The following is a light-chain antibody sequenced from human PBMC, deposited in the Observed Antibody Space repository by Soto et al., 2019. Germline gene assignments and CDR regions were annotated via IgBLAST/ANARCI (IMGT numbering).Light chain of an antibody. CDR3: CSYAGSITSAYV. J-gene: IGLJ1*01. V-gene: IGLV2-23*02. CDR2: EVS. Sequence: QSALTQPASVSGSPGQSITISCTGTSSDVGSYNLVSWYQQYPGKASKLMISEVSKRPSGVSNRFSGSKSGNTASLTISGLQAEDEADHYCCSYAGSITSAYVFGTGTKVTVL. CDR1: SSDVGSYNL.